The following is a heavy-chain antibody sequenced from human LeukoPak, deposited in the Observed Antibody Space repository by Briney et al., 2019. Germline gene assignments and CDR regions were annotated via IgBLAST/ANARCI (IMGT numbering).Heavy chain of an antibody. V-gene: IGHV6-1*01. D-gene: IGHD5-18*01. CDR1: GDSVSSKSVA. CDR3: ARQTWIQMINWFDP. CDR2: TYYRSKWYN. Sequence: SQTLSLTCAISGDSVSSKSVAWNWIRQSPSRGLEWLGRTYYRSKWYNDYAVSVKSRITISPDTSKNQFSLQLNSVTHEDTAVYYCARQTWIQMINWFDPWGQGTLVTVSS. J-gene: IGHJ5*02.